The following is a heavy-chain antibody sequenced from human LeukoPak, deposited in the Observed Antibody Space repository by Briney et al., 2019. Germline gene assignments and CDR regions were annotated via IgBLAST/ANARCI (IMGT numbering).Heavy chain of an antibody. Sequence: KASETLSLTCTVSGGSISSSSYYWGWIRQPPGKGLEWIGSIYYSGSTYYNPSLKSRVTISVDTSKNQFSLKLSSVTAADTAVYYCARRVVQLWHQEALIDYWGLGTLVTVSS. J-gene: IGHJ4*02. CDR3: ARRVVQLWHQEALIDY. V-gene: IGHV4-39*01. D-gene: IGHD5-18*01. CDR2: IYYSGST. CDR1: GGSISSSSYY.